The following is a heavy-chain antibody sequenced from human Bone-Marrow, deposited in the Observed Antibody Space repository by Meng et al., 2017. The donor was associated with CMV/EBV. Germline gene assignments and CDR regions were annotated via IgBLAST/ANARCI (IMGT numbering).Heavy chain of an antibody. V-gene: IGHV3-30*02. D-gene: IGHD3-3*01. CDR1: GFTFSSYG. CDR2: IRYDGSNK. Sequence: GESLKISCAASGFTFSSYGMHWVRQAPGKGLEWVAFIRYDGSNKYYADSVKGRFTISRDNSKNTLYLQMNSLRAEDTAVYYCAKDLSYYDFWSGYCDWGQGTLVTVSS. J-gene: IGHJ4*02. CDR3: AKDLSYYDFWSGYCD.